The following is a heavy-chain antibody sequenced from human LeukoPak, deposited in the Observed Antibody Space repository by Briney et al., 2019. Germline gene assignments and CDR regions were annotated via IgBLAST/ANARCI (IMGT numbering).Heavy chain of an antibody. D-gene: IGHD4-17*01. CDR2: VSASGGRT. Sequence: GRSLRLSCAASRFTLRSYAMSWVRQAPGKALEWVSTVSASGGRTYSADSVKGRLTIYRDNSKNTLYLEMNSLRTEDTAVYYCAKSTDYFDYWGQGTLVTVSS. CDR3: AKSTDYFDY. CDR1: RFTLRSYA. J-gene: IGHJ4*02. V-gene: IGHV3-23*01.